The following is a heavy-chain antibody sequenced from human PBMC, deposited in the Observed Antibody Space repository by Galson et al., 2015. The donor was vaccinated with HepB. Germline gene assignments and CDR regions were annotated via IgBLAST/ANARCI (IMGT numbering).Heavy chain of an antibody. D-gene: IGHD3-10*01. CDR1: GFTFRSYA. Sequence: SLRLSCAASGFTFRSYAMHWVRQAPGKGLEWVAVISYDGSNKYYADSVKGRFTISRDNSKNTLYLQMNSLRAEDTAVYYCARWGSPLLWFGSFDYWGQGTLVTVSS. V-gene: IGHV3-30*04. J-gene: IGHJ4*02. CDR3: ARWGSPLLWFGSFDY. CDR2: ISYDGSNK.